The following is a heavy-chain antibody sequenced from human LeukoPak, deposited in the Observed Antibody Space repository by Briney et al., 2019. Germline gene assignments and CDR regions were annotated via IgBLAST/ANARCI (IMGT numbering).Heavy chain of an antibody. CDR1: GGTFSSHA. J-gene: IGHJ1*01. CDR2: IIPIFGTA. Sequence: SVKVSCKASGGTFSSHAISWVRQAPGQGLEWMGGIIPIFGTAKYAQKFQGRVTITADESRSTAYMELSSLRSEDTAVYYCARDSSEFRSLIPHWGQGTLVTVSS. CDR3: ARDSSEFRSLIPH. V-gene: IGHV1-69*13. D-gene: IGHD2-21*01.